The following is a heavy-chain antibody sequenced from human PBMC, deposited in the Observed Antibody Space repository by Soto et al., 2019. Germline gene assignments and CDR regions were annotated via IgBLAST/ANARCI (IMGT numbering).Heavy chain of an antibody. CDR1: GGTFSSYA. J-gene: IGHJ4*02. V-gene: IGHV1-69*10. CDR2: IIPILGTA. D-gene: IGHD2-2*01. CDR3: ASGSVPGSAFDY. Sequence: GASVKVSCKASGGTFSSYAISWVRQAPGQGLEWMGGIIPILGTANYAQKFQGRVTITADKSTSTAYMELSSLRSEDTAVYYCASGSVPGSAFDYWGQGTLLTVSS.